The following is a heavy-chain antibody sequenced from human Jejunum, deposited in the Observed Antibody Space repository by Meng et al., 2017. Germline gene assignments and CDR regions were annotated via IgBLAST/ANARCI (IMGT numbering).Heavy chain of an antibody. D-gene: IGHD3-22*01. CDR1: GFTFSDHY. CDR3: ARVASGGYYYFDY. J-gene: IGHJ4*02. CDR2: SRNKARSYTT. Sequence: GESPKISCAASGFTFSDHYMDWVRQAPGKGLEWVGRSRNKARSYTTEYAASVQGRFTISRDDSKNSLYLQMNSLKTEDTAVYYCARVASGGYYYFDYWGLGTLVTVSS. V-gene: IGHV3-72*01.